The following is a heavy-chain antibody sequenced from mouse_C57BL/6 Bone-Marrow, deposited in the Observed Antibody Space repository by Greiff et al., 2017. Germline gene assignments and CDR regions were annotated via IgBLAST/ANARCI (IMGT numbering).Heavy chain of an antibody. CDR3: AREGTWFAY. Sequence: DVHLVESGGDLVKPGGSLKLSCAASGFTFSSYGMSWVRQTPAKRLEWVATISSGGSYTYYPDIVKGRFTISRDNANNTLYLQMSSLKSEDTAMYYCAREGTWFAYWGQGTLVTVSA. J-gene: IGHJ3*01. D-gene: IGHD3-3*01. CDR1: GFTFSSYG. V-gene: IGHV5-6*01. CDR2: ISSGGSYT.